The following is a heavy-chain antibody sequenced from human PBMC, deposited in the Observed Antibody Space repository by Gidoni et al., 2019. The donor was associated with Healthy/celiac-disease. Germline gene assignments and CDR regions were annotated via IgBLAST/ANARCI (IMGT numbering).Heavy chain of an antibody. CDR3: AGFPFGEIPSDALNWFDP. Sequence: EVQLVESGGGLVQPGGSLRLSCAASGFTFSSYSMNWVRQAPGKGLEWVSYISSSSSTIYYADSVKGRFTISRDNAKNSLYLQMNSLRAEDTAVYYCAGFPFGEIPSDALNWFDPWGQGTLVTVSS. V-gene: IGHV3-48*01. CDR1: GFTFSSYS. D-gene: IGHD3-10*01. J-gene: IGHJ5*02. CDR2: ISSSSSTI.